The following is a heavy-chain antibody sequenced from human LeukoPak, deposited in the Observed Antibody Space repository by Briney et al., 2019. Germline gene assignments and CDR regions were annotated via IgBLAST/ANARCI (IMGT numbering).Heavy chain of an antibody. CDR2: INSDGSST. CDR3: SSGFFYYYYMDV. D-gene: IGHD3-22*01. V-gene: IGHV3-74*01. Sequence: GGSLRLSCAASGFTFSSYWMHWVRQAPGKGLVWVSRINSDGSSTSYADSVKGRFTISRDNAKNTLYLQMNSLRAEDTAVYYCSSGFFYYYYMDVWGKGTTVTISS. J-gene: IGHJ6*03. CDR1: GFTFSSYW.